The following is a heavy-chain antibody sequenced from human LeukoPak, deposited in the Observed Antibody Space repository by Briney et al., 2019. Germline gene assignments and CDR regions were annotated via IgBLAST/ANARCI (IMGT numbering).Heavy chain of an antibody. J-gene: IGHJ5*02. V-gene: IGHV4-39*01. CDR1: GGSISSSSYY. Sequence: PSETLSLTCTVSGGSISSSSYYWGWIRRPPGKGLEWIGSIYYSGSTYYNPSLKSRVTISVDTSKNQFSLKLSSVTAADTAVYYCARWIQLWFWFDPWGQGTLVTVSS. D-gene: IGHD5-18*01. CDR3: ARWIQLWFWFDP. CDR2: IYYSGST.